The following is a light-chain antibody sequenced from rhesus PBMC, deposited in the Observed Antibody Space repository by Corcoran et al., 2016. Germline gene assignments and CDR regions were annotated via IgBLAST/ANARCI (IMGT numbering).Light chain of an antibody. V-gene: IGKV1-74*01. CDR3: QHGYGTPLT. CDR2: KAS. CDR1: QDIHNN. Sequence: DIQMTQSPSSLSASVGDRVTITCQASQDIHNNLAWYQQKPGKVPKLLIYKASTLQSGVPSRFSGSGSGTDYTFPISSLQPEDVATYYCQHGYGTPLTFGGGTKVEIK. J-gene: IGKJ4*01.